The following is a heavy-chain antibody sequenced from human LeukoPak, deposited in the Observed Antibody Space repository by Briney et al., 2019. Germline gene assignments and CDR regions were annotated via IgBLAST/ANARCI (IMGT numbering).Heavy chain of an antibody. D-gene: IGHD2-21*02. CDR1: GDTFTSYG. CDR2: INPSGGST. J-gene: IGHJ4*02. Sequence: ASVKVSCKASGDTFTSYGISWLRQAPGQGLEWMGIINPSGGSTSYAQKFQGRVTMTRDTSTSTVYMELSSLRSEDTAVYYCARTATAKTGYDYWGQGTLVTVSS. V-gene: IGHV1-46*01. CDR3: ARTATAKTGYDY.